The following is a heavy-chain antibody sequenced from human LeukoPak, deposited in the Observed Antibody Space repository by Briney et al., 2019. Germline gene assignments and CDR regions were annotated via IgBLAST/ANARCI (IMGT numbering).Heavy chain of an antibody. D-gene: IGHD6-19*01. Sequence: SETVSLTCTASDDSISRDCWTWIRQPPGKGLEWIGYIRYSGRTEYNASLKSRVTISIQTSKNQFSLKLTSVTAADTAIYYCARLPDVSGWPFDYWGQGILVTVSS. CDR3: ARLPDVSGWPFDY. CDR1: DDSISRDC. V-gene: IGHV4-59*01. J-gene: IGHJ4*02. CDR2: IRYSGRT.